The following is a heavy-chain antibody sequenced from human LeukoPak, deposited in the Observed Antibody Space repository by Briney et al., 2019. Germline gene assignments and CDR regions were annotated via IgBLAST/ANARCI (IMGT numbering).Heavy chain of an antibody. CDR3: ARGDNVRAYYYGVDV. Sequence: GGSLRLSCAASGFTFNTYAMNWVRQAPGKGLEWVSAIGGSRDTTYYADSVKGRFTISRDNAKNSLYLQMNSLRAEDTSVYYCARGDNVRAYYYGVDVWGQGTTVTVSS. CDR1: GFTFNTYA. V-gene: IGHV3-23*01. D-gene: IGHD1-1*01. CDR2: IGGSRDTT. J-gene: IGHJ6*02.